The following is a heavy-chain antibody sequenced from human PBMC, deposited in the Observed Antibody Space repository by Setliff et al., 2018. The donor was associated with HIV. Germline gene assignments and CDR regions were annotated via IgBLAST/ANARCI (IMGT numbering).Heavy chain of an antibody. V-gene: IGHV3-7*01. CDR2: IHEDGTQK. Sequence: GGSLRLSCAASGFTFNNYCMTWVRQAPGKGLEWVANIHEDGTQKYFVDSVRGRFTISRDNAKNSLYLQMNGLRGEDTGLYYCAKQMVREPDAFDIWGQGTMVTVSS. D-gene: IGHD3-10*01. CDR1: GFTFNNYC. CDR3: AKQMVREPDAFDI. J-gene: IGHJ3*02.